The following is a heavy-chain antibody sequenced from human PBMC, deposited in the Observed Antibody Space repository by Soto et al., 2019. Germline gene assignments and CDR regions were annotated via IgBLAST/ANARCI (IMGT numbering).Heavy chain of an antibody. D-gene: IGHD2-15*01. J-gene: IGHJ5*02. CDR1: GYTFTSYG. CDR3: ARGKVDCSGGSCYESDP. CDR2: ISAYNGNT. Sequence: ASVKVSCKASGYTFTSYGISWVRQTPGQGLEWMGWISAYNGNTNYAQKLQGRVTMTTDTSTSTGYMELRSLRSDDTAVYYCARGKVDCSGGSCYESDPWGQGTLVTVSS. V-gene: IGHV1-18*01.